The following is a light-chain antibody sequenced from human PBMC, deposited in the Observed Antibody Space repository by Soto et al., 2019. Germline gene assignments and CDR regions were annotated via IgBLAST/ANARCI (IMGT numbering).Light chain of an antibody. Sequence: QSVLTQPPSASGSPGQSVAISCTGTSSDDGGYNYVSWYQQYPGKAPKLMIYEVNKRPSGVPDRFSGSKSGNTASLTVSGLQAEDEADYYCSSYAGSSNVFGTGTKVTVL. CDR3: SSYAGSSNV. CDR2: EVN. J-gene: IGLJ1*01. CDR1: SSDDGGYNY. V-gene: IGLV2-8*01.